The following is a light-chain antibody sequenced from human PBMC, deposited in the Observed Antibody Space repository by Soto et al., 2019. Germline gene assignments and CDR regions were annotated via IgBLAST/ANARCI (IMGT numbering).Light chain of an antibody. V-gene: IGKV1-5*01. J-gene: IGKJ1*01. CDR3: QQYNSYSPWT. CDR1: HYISNY. CDR2: DAS. Sequence: DIQMTQSPSTLSASIGDRVIITCRASHYISNYLAWYQLKLGKAPKLLIYDASTLGSGASSRFSGSGTGTEFTLTISNLQPDDFATYYCQQYNSYSPWTFGQGTEVEV.